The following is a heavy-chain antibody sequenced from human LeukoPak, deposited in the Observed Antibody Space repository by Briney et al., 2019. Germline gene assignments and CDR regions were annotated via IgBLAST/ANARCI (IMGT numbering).Heavy chain of an antibody. V-gene: IGHV4-39*07. J-gene: IGHJ5*02. Sequence: PSETLSLTCTVSGGSISSNYYWGWIRQPPGKGLEWIGNIYYSGSTYYSPSLKSRVTISIDTSKNQFSLKLSSLTAADTAVYYCARSHWGPFGSRIANWFDPWGQGTLVLVSP. CDR1: GGSISSNYY. CDR2: IYYSGST. CDR3: ARSHWGPFGSRIANWFDP. D-gene: IGHD7-27*01.